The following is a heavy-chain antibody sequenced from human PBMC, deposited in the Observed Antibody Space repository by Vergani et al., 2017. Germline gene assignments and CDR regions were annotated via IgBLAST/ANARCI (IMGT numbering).Heavy chain of an antibody. CDR2: VIPHLEIT. CDR3: GGELNYYNSTGFGARSSFL. D-gene: IGHD3-22*01. Sequence: QVQLVQSGAEVKKPGSSVKVSCKASGGTFSSYTISWVRQAPGQGLEWVGRVIPHLEITTLAQHLQGRVIITADKSTDTAYMELITLRPEDTAVYYGGGELNYYNSTGFGARSSFLRGPGTLVTVSS. J-gene: IGHJ4*02. V-gene: IGHV1-69*02. CDR1: GGTFSSYT.